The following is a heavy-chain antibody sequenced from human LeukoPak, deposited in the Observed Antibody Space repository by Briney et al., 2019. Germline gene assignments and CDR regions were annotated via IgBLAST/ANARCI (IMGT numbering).Heavy chain of an antibody. V-gene: IGHV3-15*01. Sequence: PGGSLRLSCAVSTVAFSNLWISWVRQAPGKGLEWVGRIKSRTEGGTTDYPAPVKGRFTISRDDSKNTLYLQMNSLKTEDTAVYYCTSHSSYWLLGYWGQGTLVTVSS. CDR1: TVAFSNLW. CDR3: TSHSSYWLLGY. CDR2: IKSRTEGGTT. J-gene: IGHJ4*02. D-gene: IGHD6-13*01.